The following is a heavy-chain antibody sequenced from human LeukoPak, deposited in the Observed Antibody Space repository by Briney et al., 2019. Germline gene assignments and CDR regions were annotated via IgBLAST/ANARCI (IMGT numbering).Heavy chain of an antibody. D-gene: IGHD6-13*01. CDR1: GFTFSSYG. CDR3: AKEKGIAAAAIFDY. CDR2: IRYDGSVK. J-gene: IGHJ4*02. V-gene: IGHV3-30*02. Sequence: GGSLRLSCAASGFTFSSYGMHWVRQAPGKGLEWVAYIRYDGSVKYYADSVKGRFMISRDNSKNTLYLQMNSLRAEDTAVYYCAKEKGIAAAAIFDYWGQGTLVTVSS.